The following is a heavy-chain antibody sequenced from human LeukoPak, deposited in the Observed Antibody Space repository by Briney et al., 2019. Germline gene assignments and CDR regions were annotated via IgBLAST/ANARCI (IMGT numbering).Heavy chain of an antibody. Sequence: ASVKVSCKASGGTFSSYAISWVRQAPGQGLEWMGGIIPIFGTANYAQKFQGRVTITTDESTSTAYMELSSLRSEDTAVYYCARDNPYDSSGYYPDHDAFDIWGQGTTVTVSS. CDR3: ARDNPYDSSGYYPDHDAFDI. V-gene: IGHV1-69*05. D-gene: IGHD3-22*01. CDR1: GGTFSSYA. CDR2: IIPIFGTA. J-gene: IGHJ3*02.